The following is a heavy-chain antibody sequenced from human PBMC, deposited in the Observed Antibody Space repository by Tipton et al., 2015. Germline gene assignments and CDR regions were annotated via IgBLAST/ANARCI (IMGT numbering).Heavy chain of an antibody. CDR3: VRGGAVSGQRTPFDY. CDR1: GGTFITYN. Sequence: QTGAEEKKPGASVRVSCKASGGTFITYNMHWERQAPAHGLDWIGLINPRGGTITITQSFQGRVTLTRDTSPSTVYMELTSLRSEDTAMYYCVRGGAVSGQRTPFDYWGQGTLVTVSS. J-gene: IGHJ4*02. CDR2: INPRGGTI. V-gene: IGHV1-46*03. D-gene: IGHD1-26*01.